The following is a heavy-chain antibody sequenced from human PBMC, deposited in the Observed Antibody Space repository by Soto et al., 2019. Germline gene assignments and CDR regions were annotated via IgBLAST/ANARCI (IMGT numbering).Heavy chain of an antibody. D-gene: IGHD2-21*02. CDR3: ARDHRVVTAIPTDAFDI. V-gene: IGHV3-7*05. CDR1: GFTFSSYW. Sequence: GGSLRLSCAASGFTFSSYWMSWVRQAPGKGLEWVANIKQDGSEKYYVDSVKGRFTISRDNAKNSLYLQMNSLRAEDTAVYYSARDHRVVTAIPTDAFDIWGQGTMVTVSS. J-gene: IGHJ3*02. CDR2: IKQDGSEK.